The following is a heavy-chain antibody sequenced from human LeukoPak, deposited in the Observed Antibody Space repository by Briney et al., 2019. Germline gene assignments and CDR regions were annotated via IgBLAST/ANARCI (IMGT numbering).Heavy chain of an antibody. J-gene: IGHJ5*02. V-gene: IGHV4-34*01. CDR2: INHSGST. CDR3: ARGESITIFGVVIIGFNWFDP. CDR1: GGSFSGYY. Sequence: SETLSLTCAVYGGSFSGYYWSWIRQPPGKGLEWIGEINHSGSTNYNPSLKSRVTISVDTSKNQFSLKLNSVTAADTAVYYCARGESITIFGVVIIGFNWFDPWGQGTLVTVSS. D-gene: IGHD3-3*01.